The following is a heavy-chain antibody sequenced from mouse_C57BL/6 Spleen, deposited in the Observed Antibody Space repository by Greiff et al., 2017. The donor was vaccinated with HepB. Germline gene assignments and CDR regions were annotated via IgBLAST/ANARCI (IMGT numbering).Heavy chain of an antibody. Sequence: VQLKESGGGLVKPGGSLKLSCAASGFTFSDYGMHWVRQAPKKGLEWVAYISSGSSTIYYADTVKGRFTISRDNAKNTLFLQMTSLRSEDTAMYYCARRGYYEGFGYAMDYWGQGTSVTVSS. J-gene: IGHJ4*01. CDR1: GFTFSDYG. CDR2: ISSGSSTI. V-gene: IGHV5-17*01. D-gene: IGHD1-1*01. CDR3: ARRGYYEGFGYAMDY.